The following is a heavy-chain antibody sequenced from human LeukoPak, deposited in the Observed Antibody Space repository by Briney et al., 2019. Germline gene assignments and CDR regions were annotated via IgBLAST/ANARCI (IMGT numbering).Heavy chain of an antibody. CDR3: ARGNPSIAARPKLDYYYYMDV. J-gene: IGHJ6*03. D-gene: IGHD6-6*01. Sequence: SVKVSCKASGGTFSSYAISWVQQAPGQGLEWMGGIIPIFGTANYAQKFQGRVTITADESTSTAYMELSSLRSEDTAVYYCARGNPSIAARPKLDYYYYMDVWGKGTTVTVSS. CDR1: GGTFSSYA. V-gene: IGHV1-69*13. CDR2: IIPIFGTA.